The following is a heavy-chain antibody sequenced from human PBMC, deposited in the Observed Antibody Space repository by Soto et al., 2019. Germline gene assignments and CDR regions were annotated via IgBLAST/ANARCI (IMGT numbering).Heavy chain of an antibody. CDR1: GGSISSGGYY. Sequence: PSETLSLTCTVSGGSISSGGYYWRWIRQHPGKGLEWIGYIYYSGSTYYNPSLKSRVTISVDTSKNQFSLKLSSVTAADTAVYYCARVGRRRYCSGGSCPRGGAFDIWGQGTMVTVSS. J-gene: IGHJ3*02. V-gene: IGHV4-31*03. CDR2: IYYSGST. CDR3: ARVGRRRYCSGGSCPRGGAFDI. D-gene: IGHD2-15*01.